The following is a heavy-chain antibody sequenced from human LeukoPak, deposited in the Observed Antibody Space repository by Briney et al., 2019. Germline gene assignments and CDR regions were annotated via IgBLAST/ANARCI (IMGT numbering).Heavy chain of an antibody. V-gene: IGHV4-39*07. CDR1: GASVSGSNYH. J-gene: IGHJ5*02. Sequence: PSETLSLTCTVSGASVSGSNYHWGWIRQPPGKGLEWLGTVHHTGRAFYNPSLRCRTTGSVDTSKNQFSLKLTSVTAADTAVYHCAREPDAWGQGTLVTVSS. CDR3: AREPDA. CDR2: VHHTGRA.